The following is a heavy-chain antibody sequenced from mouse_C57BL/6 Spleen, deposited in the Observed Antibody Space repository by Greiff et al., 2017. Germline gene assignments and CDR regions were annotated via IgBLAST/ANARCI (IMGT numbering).Heavy chain of an antibody. CDR3: ARGSNYFDY. D-gene: IGHD5-1*01. Sequence: QVQLKQSGAELVMPGASVKLSCKASGYTFTSYWMHWVKQRPGQGLEWIGEIDPSDSYTNYNQKFKGKSTLTVDKSSSTAYMQLSSLTSEDSAVYYCARGSNYFDYWGQGTTLTVSS. J-gene: IGHJ2*01. CDR1: GYTFTSYW. V-gene: IGHV1-69*01. CDR2: IDPSDSYT.